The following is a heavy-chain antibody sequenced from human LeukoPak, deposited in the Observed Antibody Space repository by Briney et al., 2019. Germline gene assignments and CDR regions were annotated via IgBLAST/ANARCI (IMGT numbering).Heavy chain of an antibody. Sequence: PSQTLSLTCTVSGYAITSGGFSWNWIRQPPGKGLEWIGCIYDRGPAYYNPSLKRRFTISVDRPKNQFFLNVTSLTAADTAVYYCARSRQASGLFNSWGQGTLVVVSS. J-gene: IGHJ5*01. CDR3: ARSRQASGLFNS. CDR2: IYDRGPA. CDR1: GYAITSGGFS. D-gene: IGHD3-10*01. V-gene: IGHV4-30-2*01.